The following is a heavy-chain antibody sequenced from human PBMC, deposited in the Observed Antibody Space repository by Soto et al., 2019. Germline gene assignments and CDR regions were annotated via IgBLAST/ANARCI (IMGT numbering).Heavy chain of an antibody. D-gene: IGHD6-6*01. Sequence: SETLSLTCTVSGGSISSSSYYWGWIRHPPGKGLEWIGSIYYSGITYYNPSLKSRVTISVDTSKNQFSLKLSSVTAADTAVYYCAKQVRDGTSSPYYFDYWGQGTLVTVSS. CDR2: IYYSGIT. V-gene: IGHV4-39*01. CDR3: AKQVRDGTSSPYYFDY. CDR1: GGSISSSSYY. J-gene: IGHJ4*02.